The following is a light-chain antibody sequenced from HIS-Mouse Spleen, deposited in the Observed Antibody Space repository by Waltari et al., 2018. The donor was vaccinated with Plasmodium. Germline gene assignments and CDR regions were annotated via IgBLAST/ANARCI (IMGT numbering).Light chain of an antibody. J-gene: IGKJ3*01. Sequence: EIVLTQSPGTLSLSPGERATLSCRASQSVSSSYLAWYQQKPGQAPRLLIYGASSRATGIPDRFSGSGSGTGFTLTNSRLEPEDFAVYYCQQYGSSLFTFGPGTKVDIK. CDR2: GAS. CDR1: QSVSSSY. CDR3: QQYGSSLFT. V-gene: IGKV3-20*01.